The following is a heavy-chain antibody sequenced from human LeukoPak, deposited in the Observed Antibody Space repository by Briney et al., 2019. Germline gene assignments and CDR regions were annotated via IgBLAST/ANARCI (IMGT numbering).Heavy chain of an antibody. J-gene: IGHJ3*02. D-gene: IGHD2-21*01. CDR1: GYTFTIYY. CDR3: AREGGDGYNRRSDAFDI. Sequence: ASVKVSCKASGYTFTIYYIHWVRQAPGQGLEWMGIINPSGGSTNNAHKFQGRVTMTRDMSTSTVYMDLSSLRSEDTAVYYCAREGGDGYNRRSDAFDIWGQGTMVTVSS. CDR2: INPSGGST. V-gene: IGHV1-46*01.